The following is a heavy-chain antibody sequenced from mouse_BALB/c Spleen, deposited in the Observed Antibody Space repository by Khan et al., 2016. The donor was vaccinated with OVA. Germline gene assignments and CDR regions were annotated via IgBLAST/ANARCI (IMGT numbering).Heavy chain of an antibody. V-gene: IGHV1S81*02. CDR2: INPSDGDT. CDR1: GYTFTSYY. D-gene: IGHD2-2*01. J-gene: IGHJ3*01. Sequence: QVQLQQSGAELVKPGASVKLSCKASGYTFTSYYMYWVKQRPGQGLEWIGEINPSDGDTNFNEKFKSKATLTVDKSSNTAYMQLSSLASEDSAVYYYTRSGYGSFAYWGQGTLVTVSA. CDR3: TRSGYGSFAY.